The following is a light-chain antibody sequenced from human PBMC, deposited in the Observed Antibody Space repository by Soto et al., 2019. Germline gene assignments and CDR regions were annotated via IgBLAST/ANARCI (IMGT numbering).Light chain of an antibody. CDR3: QQYNKWFSIT. V-gene: IGKV3-15*01. CDR2: GAS. CDR1: QSVSSN. Sequence: EIVMTQSPATLSLSPGERATLSCRASQSVSSNLAWYQQKPGQAPRLLIYGASTRATGIPARFSGSGSGTEFTLTISSLQSEDFAVYYCQQYNKWFSITFGQGTRLEIK. J-gene: IGKJ5*01.